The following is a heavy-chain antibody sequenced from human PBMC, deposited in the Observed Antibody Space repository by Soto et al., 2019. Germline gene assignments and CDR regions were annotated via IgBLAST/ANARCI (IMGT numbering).Heavy chain of an antibody. V-gene: IGHV3-48*02. D-gene: IGHD3-22*01. CDR2: ISSSSSTI. CDR3: ARDSTYYYDSSGYLFDY. J-gene: IGHJ4*02. CDR1: GFTFSSDS. Sequence: EVQLVESGGGLVQPGGSLRLSCAASGFTFSSDSMNWVRQAPGKGLEWVSYISSSSSTIYYADSVKGRFTISRDNAKNSLYLQMNSLRDEDTAVYYCARDSTYYYDSSGYLFDYWGQGTLVTVSS.